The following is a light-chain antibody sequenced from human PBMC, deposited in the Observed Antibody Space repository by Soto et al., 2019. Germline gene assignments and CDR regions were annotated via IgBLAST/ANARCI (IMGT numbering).Light chain of an antibody. V-gene: IGKV2-30*02. CDR1: QSLAHSDGNTY. J-gene: IGKJ1*01. CDR3: MQGTYWPPWT. Sequence: EVVMTQSPLSLPVTLGQPASISCRSSQSLAHSDGNTYLTWFQQRPGQSPRRLIYKVSNRDSGVPDRFSGSGSGTDFTLKISRVEAEDVGVYYCMQGTYWPPWTFGQGTKVELK. CDR2: KVS.